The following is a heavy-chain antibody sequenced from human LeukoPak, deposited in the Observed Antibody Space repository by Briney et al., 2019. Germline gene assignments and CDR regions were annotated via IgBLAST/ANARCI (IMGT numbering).Heavy chain of an antibody. J-gene: IGHJ4*02. Sequence: GGSLRLSCAASEFTFSSYTMNWVRQAPGKGLEWVSSISSNNNYIYYADSVKGRFTISRDNAKNSLYLQMNSLRAEDTAVYYCSTDAVHSYPFWGQGTLVTVSS. CDR1: EFTFSSYT. D-gene: IGHD5-18*01. CDR2: ISSNNNYI. CDR3: STDAVHSYPF. V-gene: IGHV3-21*01.